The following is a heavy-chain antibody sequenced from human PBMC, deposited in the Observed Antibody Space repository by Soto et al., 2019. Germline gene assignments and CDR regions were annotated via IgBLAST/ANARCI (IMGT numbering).Heavy chain of an antibody. CDR1: GYNFATYG. J-gene: IGHJ4*02. D-gene: IGHD3-9*01. CDR2: INPANGNT. V-gene: IGHV1-18*01. Sequence: QVQLVQSGAEVEKPGASVKVSCKASGYNFATYGISWVRQAPGQGLEWMGWINPANGNTNYAQKFRARTTLTSDTSISTVYMDLRSLRSDDAAVYFCARTPILPERGLDSWGQGTLVSVSS. CDR3: ARTPILPERGLDS.